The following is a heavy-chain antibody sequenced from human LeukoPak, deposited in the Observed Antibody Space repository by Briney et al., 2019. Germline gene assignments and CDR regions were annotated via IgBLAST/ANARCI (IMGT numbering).Heavy chain of an antibody. V-gene: IGHV1-24*01. D-gene: IGHD1-26*01. J-gene: IGHJ6*02. CDR2: FDPEDGET. CDR3: ARDRAGELQGYYYYYGMDV. CDR1: GYTLTELS. Sequence: GASVKVSCKVSGYTLTELSMHWVRQAPGKGLEWMGGFDPEDGETIYAQKFQGRVTMTEDTSTDTAYMELNSLRAEDTAVYYCARDRAGELQGYYYYYGMDVWGQGTTVTVSS.